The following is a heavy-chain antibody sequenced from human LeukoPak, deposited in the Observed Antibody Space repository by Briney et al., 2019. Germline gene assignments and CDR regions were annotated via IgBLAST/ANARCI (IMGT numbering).Heavy chain of an antibody. CDR2: INPNSGGT. CDR1: VYTFTGYY. CDR3: ARFSSSWYYLG. J-gene: IGHJ4*02. V-gene: IGHV1-2*02. D-gene: IGHD6-13*01. Sequence: ASVTVSFKASVYTFTGYYMHWVRQAPGQGLEWMGWINPNSGGTNYAQKFQGRVTMTRDTSISTAYMELSRLRSDDTAVYYGARFSSSWYYLGWGQGTLVTVSS.